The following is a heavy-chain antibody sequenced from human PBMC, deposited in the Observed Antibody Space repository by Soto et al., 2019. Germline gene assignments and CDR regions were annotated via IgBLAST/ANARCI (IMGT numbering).Heavy chain of an antibody. D-gene: IGHD6-13*01. CDR1: GGSISSDDYY. CDR2: ISYSGSS. Sequence: SETLSLTCTVSGGSISSDDYYWSWIRQSPGQGLEWIGHISYSGSSYNNPSLKGRVTLSIDTSKNQFSLILSSVTAADTAVYYCARASATAGYYNYGVGVWGQGTTVTVS. CDR3: ARASATAGYYNYGVGV. J-gene: IGHJ6*02. V-gene: IGHV4-30-4*01.